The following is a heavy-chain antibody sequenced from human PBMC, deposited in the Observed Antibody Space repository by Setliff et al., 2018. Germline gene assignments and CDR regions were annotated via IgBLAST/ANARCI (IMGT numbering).Heavy chain of an antibody. CDR1: GESIRSNNW. D-gene: IGHD6-6*01. Sequence: PSETLSLTCTVSGESIRSNNWWNWVRQPPGKGLEWIGDIYQSGTTNYNPSLKSRVTISADTSKNQFSLKLISMIAADTAVYYCARGRNIAARLLDSWGQGTLVTVSS. CDR3: ARGRNIAARLLDS. J-gene: IGHJ4*02. CDR2: IYQSGTT. V-gene: IGHV4-4*02.